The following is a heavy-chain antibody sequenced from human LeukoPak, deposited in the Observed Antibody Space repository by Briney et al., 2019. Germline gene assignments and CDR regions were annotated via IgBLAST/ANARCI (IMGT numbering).Heavy chain of an antibody. CDR1: GFTFRSYA. CDR3: AKDSGDTTGNWVAP. D-gene: IGHD1-1*01. Sequence: PGRSLRLSCAASGFTFRSYAMSWVRQAPGKGLEWVSSISGSGGITYYTDSVKGRFTISRDNSKNTLFLQMNGLRAEDTAVYYCAKDSGDTTGNWVAPWGQGTLVTVSS. V-gene: IGHV3-23*01. CDR2: ISGSGGIT. J-gene: IGHJ5*02.